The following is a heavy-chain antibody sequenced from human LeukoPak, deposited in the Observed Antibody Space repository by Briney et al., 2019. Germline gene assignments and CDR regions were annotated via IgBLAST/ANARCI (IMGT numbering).Heavy chain of an antibody. D-gene: IGHD5-18*01. CDR2: ISGSGGNT. J-gene: IGHJ4*02. V-gene: IGHV3-23*01. CDR1: GFTFSTYA. CDR3: ARGTTAMVLDY. Sequence: GGSLRLSCAASGFTFSTYAMSWVRQAPGKGLEWVSAISGSGGNTDYADSVKGRFTISRDNSKNTLYLQMNSLRAEDTAVYYCARGTTAMVLDYWGQGTLVTVSS.